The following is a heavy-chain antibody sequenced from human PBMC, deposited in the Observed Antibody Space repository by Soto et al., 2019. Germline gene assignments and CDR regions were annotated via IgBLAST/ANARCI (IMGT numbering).Heavy chain of an antibody. CDR1: GFTFSDYY. Sequence: QVQVVESGGGLVKPGGSLRLSCAASGFTFSDYYMTWIRQSPGKGLECVSYISSSGGTTYYADSVKGRFTISRDNAKNSLYLQMNSLRVEDSAVYCCARDRDAYYYGSGTFHSDYWGQGTLVTVSS. J-gene: IGHJ4*02. CDR3: ARDRDAYYYGSGTFHSDY. D-gene: IGHD3-10*01. CDR2: ISSSGGTT. V-gene: IGHV3-11*01.